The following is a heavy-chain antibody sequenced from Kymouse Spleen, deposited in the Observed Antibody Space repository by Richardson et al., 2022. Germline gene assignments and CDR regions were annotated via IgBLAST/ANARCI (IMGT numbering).Heavy chain of an antibody. CDR3: ASYVLRYFDWLFRDI. Sequence: QLQLQESGPGLVKPSETLSLTCTVSGGSISSSSYYWGWIRQPPGKGLEWIGSIYYSGSTYYNPSLKSRVTISVDTSKNQFSLKLSSVTAADTAVYYCASYVLRYFDWLFRDIWGQGTMVTVSS. D-gene: IGHD3-9*01. CDR1: GGSISSSSYY. CDR2: IYYSGST. V-gene: IGHV4-39*01. J-gene: IGHJ3*02.